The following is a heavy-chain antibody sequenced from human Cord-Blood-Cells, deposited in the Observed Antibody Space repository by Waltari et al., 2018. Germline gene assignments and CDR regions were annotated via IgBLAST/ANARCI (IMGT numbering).Heavy chain of an antibody. D-gene: IGHD6-19*01. V-gene: IGHV1-69*02. CDR2: IIPILGIA. CDR3: ARSGGGVAGAFDI. Sequence: QVQLVQSGAEVKKPGSSVKVSCKASGGTFSSYTISWVRQVPGQGLEWMGRIIPILGIANYAQKFQGRVTITADKSTSTAYMELSSLRSEDTAVYYCARSGGGVAGAFDIWGQGTMVTVSS. J-gene: IGHJ3*02. CDR1: GGTFSSYT.